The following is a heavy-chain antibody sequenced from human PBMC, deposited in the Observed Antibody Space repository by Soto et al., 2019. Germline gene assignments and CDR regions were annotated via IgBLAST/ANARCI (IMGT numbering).Heavy chain of an antibody. CDR2: IDNQNGET. J-gene: IGHJ5*02. Sequence: VQLVQSGPEVRKPGASMKVSCKASGDTFKSYGINWVRQAPGQGLECVGWIDNQNGETKYAQALQGRVSLTTDTSTNTAYLELTNIKSDDTAIYYCTRVVVIAQSALPTVDPWGQGSLVTVPS. CDR1: GDTFKSYG. D-gene: IGHD2-21*02. CDR3: TRVVVIAQSALPTVDP. V-gene: IGHV1-18*04.